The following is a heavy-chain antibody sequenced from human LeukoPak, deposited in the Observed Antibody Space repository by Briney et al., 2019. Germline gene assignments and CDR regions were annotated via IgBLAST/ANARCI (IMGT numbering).Heavy chain of an antibody. CDR1: GFTFNRHW. D-gene: IGHD3-10*01. CDR2: IKQDGSEK. J-gene: IGHJ4*02. CDR3: AKEGSYYFDY. V-gene: IGHV3-7*01. Sequence: PGGSLRLSCAVSGFTFNRHWMAWVRQAPGKGLEWVANIKQDGSEKYYVDSVKGRFTIARDNAKNSLYLQMNSLRAEDTAVYYCAKEGSYYFDYWGQGTLVTVSS.